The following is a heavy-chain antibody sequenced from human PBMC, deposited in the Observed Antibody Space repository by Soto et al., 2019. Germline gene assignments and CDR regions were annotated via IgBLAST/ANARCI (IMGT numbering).Heavy chain of an antibody. D-gene: IGHD5-18*01. CDR3: ARVGIQPRPFRWFDP. CDR2: IYYSGST. V-gene: IGHV4-59*01. Sequence: SETLSLTCTVSGGSISSYYWSWIRQPPGKGLEWIGYIYYSGSTNYNPSLKSRVTISVDTSKNQFSLKLSSVTAADTAVYYCARVGIQPRPFRWFDPWGQGTLVTVSS. CDR1: GGSISSYY. J-gene: IGHJ5*02.